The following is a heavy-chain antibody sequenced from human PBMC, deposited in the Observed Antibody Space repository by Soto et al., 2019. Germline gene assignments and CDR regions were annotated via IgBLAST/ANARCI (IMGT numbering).Heavy chain of an antibody. J-gene: IGHJ6*02. CDR2: TRDKPNSYTT. CDR3: GRGGYRHYSAYYYYALDV. CDR1: GFTPSDYY. D-gene: IGHD4-4*01. Sequence: HPGGSLRLSCVASGFTPSDYYVDWVRQAPGKGLEWVGRTRDKPNSYTTEYASSEEGRFTISRDDSKNSLYLQLNSLNTEDTAVYYCGRGGYRHYSAYYYYALDVWGQGTTVTVSS. V-gene: IGHV3-72*01.